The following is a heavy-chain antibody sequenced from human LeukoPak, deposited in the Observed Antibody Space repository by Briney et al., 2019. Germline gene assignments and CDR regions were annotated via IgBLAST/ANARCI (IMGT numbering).Heavy chain of an antibody. Sequence: GGSLRLSCEASQFTFSRFAMSWIRQAPGTGLEWVSTLSGSGTATCYADSVKGRFTTSRDNSKDTLYLQMDNLRADDTAVYYCAKHLGSHSFLFYYMDVWGTGTSVIVSS. J-gene: IGHJ6*03. CDR2: LSGSGTAT. V-gene: IGHV3-23*01. CDR3: AKHLGSHSFLFYYMDV. CDR1: QFTFSRFA. D-gene: IGHD2-21*01.